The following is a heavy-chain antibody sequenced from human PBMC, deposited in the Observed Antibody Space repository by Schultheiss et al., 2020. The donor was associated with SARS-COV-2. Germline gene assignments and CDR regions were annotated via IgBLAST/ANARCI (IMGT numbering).Heavy chain of an antibody. CDR1: GFTFSSYA. V-gene: IGHV3-30*11. Sequence: GGSLRLSCAASGFTFSSYAMHWVRQAPGKGLEWVAVISYDGSNKYYADSVKGRFTISRDNSKNTLYLQMNSLRAEDTAVYYCARDGDTRVRVYCYYYGMDVWGQGTMVTVSS. D-gene: IGHD3-10*01. CDR2: ISYDGSNK. CDR3: ARDGDTRVRVYCYYYGMDV. J-gene: IGHJ6*02.